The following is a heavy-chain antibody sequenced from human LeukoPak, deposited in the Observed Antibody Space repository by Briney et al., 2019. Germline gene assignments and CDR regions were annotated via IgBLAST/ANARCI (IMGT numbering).Heavy chain of an antibody. CDR2: ISSGGSTT. V-gene: IGHV3-48*03. Sequence: GGSLRLSCAASGFTFSSYDMYWVRQAPGKGLEWVSYISSGGSTTHYGDSAKGRFTISRDNAKNSLYLQMNSLRAEDTAVYYCARGYYYGSGTLGPLDPWGQGTLVTVSS. CDR1: GFTFSSYD. CDR3: ARGYYYGSGTLGPLDP. D-gene: IGHD3-10*01. J-gene: IGHJ5*02.